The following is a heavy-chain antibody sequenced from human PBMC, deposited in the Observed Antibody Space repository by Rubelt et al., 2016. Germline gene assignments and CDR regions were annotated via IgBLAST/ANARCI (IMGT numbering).Heavy chain of an antibody. J-gene: IGHJ4*02. CDR1: GFTFSFYA. CDR3: VFDF. Sequence: VQLVESGGGLVQHGGSLRLSCAASGFTFSFYAMSWVRQAPGKGLELVSALSGRGGSTYYGDSVKGRFTISRDNSRNTLYLQMNSLRAEDTALYYCVFDFWGQGTRVTVSS. CDR2: LSGRGGST. V-gene: IGHV3-23*04.